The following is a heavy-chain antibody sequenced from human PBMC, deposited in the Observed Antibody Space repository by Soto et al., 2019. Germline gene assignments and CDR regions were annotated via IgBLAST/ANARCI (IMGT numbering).Heavy chain of an antibody. CDR2: IMPIFRTP. CDR3: ARDKVLLQLGGNYYYILDV. CDR1: GGTFSNSA. V-gene: IGHV1-69*12. J-gene: IGHJ6*02. Sequence: QVQLEQSGAEVKKPGSSVKVSCKTSGGTFSNSAISWVRQAPGQGLAWMGGIMPIFRTPDYAQKFQGRVTITAEESTSTAYMDLSGLPSDDTAVYYCARDKVLLQLGGNYYYILDVWGQGTTVTVSS. D-gene: IGHD1-1*01.